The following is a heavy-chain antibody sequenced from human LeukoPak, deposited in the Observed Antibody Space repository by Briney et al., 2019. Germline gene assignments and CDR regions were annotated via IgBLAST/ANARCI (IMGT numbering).Heavy chain of an antibody. Sequence: GGSLRLSCAASGFTFSDHYMDWVRQAPGKGLEWVSYISSSGSTIYYADSVKGRFTISRDNAKNSLYLQMNSLRAEDTAVYYCAKDAGDQGYFDYWGQGTLVTVSS. CDR1: GFTFSDHY. CDR2: ISSSGSTI. V-gene: IGHV3-11*04. D-gene: IGHD3-16*01. J-gene: IGHJ4*02. CDR3: AKDAGDQGYFDY.